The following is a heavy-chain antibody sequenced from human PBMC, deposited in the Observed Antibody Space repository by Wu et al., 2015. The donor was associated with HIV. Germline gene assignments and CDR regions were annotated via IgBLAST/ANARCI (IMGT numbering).Heavy chain of an antibody. J-gene: IGHJ5*02. CDR3: ARDQGEQWELLSFVAFWFDP. CDR1: GGTFSSYA. Sequence: QVQLVQSGAEVKKPGSSVKVSCKASGGTFSSYAISWVRQAPGQGLEWMGRIIPIFGTANYAQKFQGRVTITADESTSTAYMELSSLRSEDTAVYYCARDQGEQWELLSFVAFWFDPWGQGTLVTVSS. CDR2: IIPIFGTA. V-gene: IGHV1-69*13. D-gene: IGHD1-26*01.